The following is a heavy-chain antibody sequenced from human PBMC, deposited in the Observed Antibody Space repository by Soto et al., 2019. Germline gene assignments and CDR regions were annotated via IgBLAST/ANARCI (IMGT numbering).Heavy chain of an antibody. J-gene: IGHJ4*02. D-gene: IGHD1-7*01. Sequence: GGSLRLSCAASGFTFSSYSMNWVRQAPGKGLEWVSSISSSSSYIYYADSVKGRFTISRDNAKNSLYLQMNSLRAEDTAVCYCARDSGNSAPVDYWGQGTLVTVSS. V-gene: IGHV3-21*01. CDR1: GFTFSSYS. CDR3: ARDSGNSAPVDY. CDR2: ISSSSSYI.